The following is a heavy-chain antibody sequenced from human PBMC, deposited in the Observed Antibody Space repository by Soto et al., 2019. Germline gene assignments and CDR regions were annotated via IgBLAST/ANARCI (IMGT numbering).Heavy chain of an antibody. Sequence: PSETLSLTCTVSGGSISSSSYYWGWIRQPPGKGLEWIGSIYYSGSTYYNPSLKSRVTMSVDTSKNQFSLKLSSVTAADTAVYYCARRGYYDFWSSYYTLSYFDYWGQGTLVTVSS. D-gene: IGHD3-3*01. J-gene: IGHJ4*02. V-gene: IGHV4-39*01. CDR2: IYYSGST. CDR3: ARRGYYDFWSSYYTLSYFDY. CDR1: GGSISSSSYY.